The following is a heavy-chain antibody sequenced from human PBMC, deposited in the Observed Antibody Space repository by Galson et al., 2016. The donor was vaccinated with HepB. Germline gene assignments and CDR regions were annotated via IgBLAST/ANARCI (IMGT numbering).Heavy chain of an antibody. Sequence: SLRLSCATSGFIFSSYSMNWVRQAPGKGLEWVSYINSDSSTIYYADSVKGRFTISRDNAKNTLYLRMNSLRAEDTAVYYCAKDPLEYSTSAGWFDPWGQGTLVTVSS. CDR1: GFIFSSYS. V-gene: IGHV3-48*01. D-gene: IGHD6-6*01. CDR2: INSDSSTI. J-gene: IGHJ5*02. CDR3: AKDPLEYSTSAGWFDP.